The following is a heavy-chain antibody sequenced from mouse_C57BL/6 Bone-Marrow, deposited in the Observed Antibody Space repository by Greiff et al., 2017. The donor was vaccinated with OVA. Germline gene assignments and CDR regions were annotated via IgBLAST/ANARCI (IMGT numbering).Heavy chain of an antibody. D-gene: IGHD4-1*01. CDR3: ARGGLLGPAY. V-gene: IGHV1-69*01. Sequence: QVQLKQPGAELVMPGASVKLSCKASGYTFTSYWMHWVKQRPGQGLEWIGEIDPSDSYTNYNQKFKGKSTLTVDKSSSTAYMQLSSLTSEDSAVYYCARGGLLGPAYWGQGTRVTVSA. CDR2: IDPSDSYT. CDR1: GYTFTSYW. J-gene: IGHJ3*01.